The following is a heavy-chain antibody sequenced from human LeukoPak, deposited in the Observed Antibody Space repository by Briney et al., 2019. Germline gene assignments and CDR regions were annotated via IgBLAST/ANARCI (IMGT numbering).Heavy chain of an antibody. J-gene: IGHJ4*02. CDR3: AKIGTVDIVATIPAFDY. V-gene: IGHV3-23*01. D-gene: IGHD5-12*01. Sequence: GGSLRLSCAASGFTFSSYAMSWVRQAPGKGLEWVSAISGNGGSTYYADSVKGRFTISRDNSKNTLYLQMNSLRAEDTAVYYCAKIGTVDIVATIPAFDYWGQGTLVTVSS. CDR1: GFTFSSYA. CDR2: ISGNGGST.